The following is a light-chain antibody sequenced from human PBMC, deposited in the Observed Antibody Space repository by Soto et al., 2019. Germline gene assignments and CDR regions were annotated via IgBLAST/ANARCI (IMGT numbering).Light chain of an antibody. J-gene: IGLJ2*01. V-gene: IGLV2-8*01. CDR3: SSYADTNKLV. CDR2: EVS. Sequence: QSALTQPPSASGSPEQSVTISCTGTSSDVGGYNYVSWYQQHPGKAPKIMIYEVSKRPSGVPDRFSGSKSSNTASLTVSGLQAEDEADYYCSSYADTNKLVFGGGTKLTVL. CDR1: SSDVGGYNY.